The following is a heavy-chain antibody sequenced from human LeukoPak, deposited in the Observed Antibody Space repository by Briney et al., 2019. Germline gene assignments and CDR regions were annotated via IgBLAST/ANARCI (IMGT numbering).Heavy chain of an antibody. V-gene: IGHV4-61*01. D-gene: IGHD2-2*01. CDR2: IYYSGST. CDR3: ARSTLDNWFDP. Sequence: SETLSLTCTVSGGSVSSGSYYWSWIRQPPGKGLEWIGYIYYSGSTNYNPSLKSRVTMSVDTSKNQFSLKLSSVTAADTAVYYCARSTLDNWFDPWGQGTLVTVSS. CDR1: GGSVSSGSYY. J-gene: IGHJ5*02.